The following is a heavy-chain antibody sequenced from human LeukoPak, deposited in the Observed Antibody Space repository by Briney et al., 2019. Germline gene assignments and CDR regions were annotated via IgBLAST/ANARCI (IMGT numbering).Heavy chain of an antibody. CDR1: GYTFIGDY. CDR2: INPDSGDT. Sequence: ASVKVSCKASGYTFIGDYMHWMRQAPGQGIEWMGWINPDSGDTKYAQKFQGRVTMTRDTSISTAYMDLSRLTSDDTAVYYCARDRGYGSGNYSDYWGQGTLVTVSS. D-gene: IGHD5-18*01. V-gene: IGHV1-2*02. CDR3: ARDRGYGSGNYSDY. J-gene: IGHJ4*02.